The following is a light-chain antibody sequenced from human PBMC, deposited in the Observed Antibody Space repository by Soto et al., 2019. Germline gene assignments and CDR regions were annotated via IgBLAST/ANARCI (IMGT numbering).Light chain of an antibody. Sequence: EIVLTQSPATLSLSPGERATLSCRASQSISSYLAWYQQKPGQAPRLLIHGASSRATGIPDRLSGSGSGTDFTLTISRLEPEDFAVYYCQQYGSSPITFGQGTRLEI. CDR1: QSISSY. CDR2: GAS. J-gene: IGKJ5*01. V-gene: IGKV3-20*01. CDR3: QQYGSSPIT.